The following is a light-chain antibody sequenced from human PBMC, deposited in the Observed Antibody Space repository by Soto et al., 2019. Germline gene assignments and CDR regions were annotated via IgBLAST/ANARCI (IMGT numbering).Light chain of an antibody. CDR1: SSDVGGYNY. CDR2: EVS. CDR3: SSYTSSSTLNFG. V-gene: IGLV2-14*01. Sequence: QSALTQPASVSGSPGQSITISCTGTSSDVGGYNYVSWYQQYPGKAPRVMIYEVSNRPSGVSNRFSGSKSGNTASLTISGSQAEDEADYYCSSYTSSSTLNFGFGTGTKLTFL. J-gene: IGLJ1*01.